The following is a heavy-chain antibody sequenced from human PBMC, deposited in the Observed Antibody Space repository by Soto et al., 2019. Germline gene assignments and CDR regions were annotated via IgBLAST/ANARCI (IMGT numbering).Heavy chain of an antibody. V-gene: IGHV2-5*01. D-gene: IGHD2-2*01. CDR2: IYWNDDK. CDR1: GFSLSTSGVG. Sequence: QITLKESGPTLVKPTQTLTLTCTFSGFSLSTSGVGVGWIRQPPGKALEWLALIYWNDDKRYSPSLKSRLTITKDTSKIQVVLTMTNMDPVDTATYYCAHRGGYCSSTSCYRWFDPWGQGTLVTVSS. CDR3: AHRGGYCSSTSCYRWFDP. J-gene: IGHJ5*02.